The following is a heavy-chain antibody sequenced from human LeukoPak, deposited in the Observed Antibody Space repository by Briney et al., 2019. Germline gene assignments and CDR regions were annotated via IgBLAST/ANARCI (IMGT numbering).Heavy chain of an antibody. CDR3: ARRPSKYYYDSSGSPPLDY. CDR1: GGSFSGYY. V-gene: IGHV4-34*01. J-gene: IGHJ4*02. CDR2: INHSGST. Sequence: KTSETLSLTCAVYGGSFSGYYWSWIRQPPGKGLEWIGEINHSGSTNYNPSLKSRVTISVDTSKSQFSLKLSSVTAADTAVYYCARRPSKYYYDSSGSPPLDYWAREPWSPSPQ. D-gene: IGHD3-22*01.